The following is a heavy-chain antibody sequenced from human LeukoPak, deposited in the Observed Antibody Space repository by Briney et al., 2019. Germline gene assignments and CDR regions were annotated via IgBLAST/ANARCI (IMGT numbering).Heavy chain of an antibody. CDR3: ARGYYYDSSGYGYDAFDI. CDR1: GGSISTYY. CDR2: INHSGST. J-gene: IGHJ3*02. D-gene: IGHD3-22*01. Sequence: KPSETLSLTCTVSGGSISTYYWSWIRQPPGKGLEWIGEINHSGSTNYNPSLKSRVTISVDTSKNQFSLKLSSVTAADTAVYYCARGYYYDSSGYGYDAFDIWGQGTMVTVSS. V-gene: IGHV4-34*01.